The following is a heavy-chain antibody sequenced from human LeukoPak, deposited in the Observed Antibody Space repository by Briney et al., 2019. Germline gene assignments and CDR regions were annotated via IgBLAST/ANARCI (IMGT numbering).Heavy chain of an antibody. CDR1: GASISSYH. D-gene: IGHD5-24*01. J-gene: IGHJ4*02. CDR2: ISTDGST. V-gene: IGHV4-4*09. CDR3: ARRYNYXYYFDF. Sequence: KPSETLFLTCTVSGASISSYHWSWVRQPPGKGLEWIGYISTDGSTNYSPSLKSRVTISVDTSTNQFSLRLSSVTAADTAVYYCARRYNYXYYFDFWGQGTLVTVSS.